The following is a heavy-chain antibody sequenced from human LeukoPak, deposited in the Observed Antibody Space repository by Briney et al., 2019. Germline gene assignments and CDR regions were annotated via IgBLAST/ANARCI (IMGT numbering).Heavy chain of an antibody. J-gene: IGHJ6*02. CDR1: GFTFSSYA. V-gene: IGHV3-30*18. Sequence: GGSLRLSCAASGFTFSSYAMSWVRQAPGKGLEWVTVISYDGDNQYYADSVKGRFTISRDNSRKTLYLQMNSLRAEDTAVYYCAKDLYKSSGYYKYYYGMDVWGQGTTVTVSS. CDR3: AKDLYKSSGYYKYYYGMDV. D-gene: IGHD3-22*01. CDR2: ISYDGDNQ.